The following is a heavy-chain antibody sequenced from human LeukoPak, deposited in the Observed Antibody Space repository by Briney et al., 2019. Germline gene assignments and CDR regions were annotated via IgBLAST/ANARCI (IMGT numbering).Heavy chain of an antibody. CDR3: AGNSSGWYLYYFDY. V-gene: IGHV4-39*01. Sequence: SETLSLTCTVSGGSISSSSYYWGWIRQPPGKGLEWIGSIYYSGSTYYNPSLKSRVTISVDTSKNQFSLKLSSVTAADTAVYYCAGNSSGWYLYYFDYWGQGTPVTVSS. D-gene: IGHD6-19*01. CDR2: IYYSGST. CDR1: GGSISSSSYY. J-gene: IGHJ4*02.